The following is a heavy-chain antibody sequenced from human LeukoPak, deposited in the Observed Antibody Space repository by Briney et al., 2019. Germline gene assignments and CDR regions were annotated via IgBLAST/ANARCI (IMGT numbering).Heavy chain of an antibody. D-gene: IGHD3-10*01. Sequence: SETLSLTCTVSGGSISSSSYYWGWVRQPPGKGLEWIGSIYYSGSTYYNPSLKSRVTISVDTSKNQFSLKLSSVTAADTAVYYCARHEVRYGSGSFMVYWGQGTLVTVSS. CDR2: IYYSGST. CDR3: ARHEVRYGSGSFMVY. CDR1: GGSISSSSYY. V-gene: IGHV4-39*01. J-gene: IGHJ4*02.